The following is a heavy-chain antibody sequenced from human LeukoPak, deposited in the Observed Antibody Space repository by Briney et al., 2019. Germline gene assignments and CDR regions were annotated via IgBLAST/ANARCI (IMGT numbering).Heavy chain of an antibody. CDR1: GGSISSYY. V-gene: IGHV4-34*01. Sequence: SETLSLTCTVSGGSISSYYWSWIRQPPGKGLEWIGEINHSGSTNYNPSLKSRVTISVDTSKNQFSLKLSSVTAADTAVYYCARGLPYSSSSFFGYWGQGTLVTVSS. CDR3: ARGLPYSSSSFFGY. CDR2: INHSGST. D-gene: IGHD6-6*01. J-gene: IGHJ4*02.